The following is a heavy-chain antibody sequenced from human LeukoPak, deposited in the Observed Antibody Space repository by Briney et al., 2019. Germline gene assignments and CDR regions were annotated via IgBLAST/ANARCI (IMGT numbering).Heavy chain of an antibody. Sequence: SQTLSLTCTVSGGSISSGSYYWSWIRQPAGKGLEWIGRIYTSGSTNYNPSLKSRVTISVDTSKNQFSLKLSSVTAADTAVYYCARFLRKNFDYWGQGTLVTVSS. CDR1: GGSISSGSYY. J-gene: IGHJ4*02. CDR2: IYTSGST. CDR3: ARFLRKNFDY. V-gene: IGHV4-61*02.